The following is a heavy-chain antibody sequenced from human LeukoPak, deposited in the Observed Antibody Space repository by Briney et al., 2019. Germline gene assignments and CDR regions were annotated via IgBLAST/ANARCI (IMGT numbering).Heavy chain of an antibody. J-gene: IGHJ4*02. D-gene: IGHD3-10*01. CDR1: GINFSTYW. Sequence: GGSLRLSCEASGINFSTYWMSWVRHAPGKGLEWVAYIKHDGSEKYYVDSVKGRFTISRDNAKNSLYLQVNSLRAEDTAVYYCARRGVLDYWGQGTLVTVSS. CDR3: ARRGVLDY. V-gene: IGHV3-7*03. CDR2: IKHDGSEK.